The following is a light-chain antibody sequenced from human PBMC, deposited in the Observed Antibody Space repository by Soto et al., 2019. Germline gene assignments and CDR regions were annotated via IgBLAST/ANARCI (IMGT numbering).Light chain of an antibody. CDR3: QQSYGTPPT. V-gene: IGKV1-39*01. J-gene: IGKJ5*01. CDR1: QSISSY. Sequence: DGQKTKSPSSLTASVGDRVTITCRASQSISSYLNWYQQKPGKAPKLLIYAASSLQSGVPSRFSGSGSGTDFTLTISSLQPEDFATYYCQQSYGTPPTFGQGTRLEIK. CDR2: AAS.